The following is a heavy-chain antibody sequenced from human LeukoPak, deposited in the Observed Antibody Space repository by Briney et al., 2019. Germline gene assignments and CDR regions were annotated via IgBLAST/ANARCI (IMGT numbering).Heavy chain of an antibody. V-gene: IGHV3-23*01. CDR2: ISGSGGST. CDR1: GFTFSSYA. CDR3: AKDLNPPEWEPPDGLGLGAFDI. D-gene: IGHD1-26*01. J-gene: IGHJ3*02. Sequence: GGSLRLSCAASGFTFSSYAMSWVRQAPGKGLEWVSAISGSGGSTYYADSVKGRFTISRDNSKNTLYLQMNSLRAEDTAVYYCAKDLNPPEWEPPDGLGLGAFDIWGQGTMVTVSS.